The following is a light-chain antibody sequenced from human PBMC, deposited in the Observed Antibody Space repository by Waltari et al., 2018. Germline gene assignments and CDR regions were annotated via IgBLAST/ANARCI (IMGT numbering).Light chain of an antibody. CDR2: AAS. Sequence: DIQMTQSPPSLSASVGDRVTITCRTSQRINSNLNWYQQKPGKAPKLLIYAASTLQSGVPSSFSGRESGTDFTLSIRCLQPEDFATYYCQQTYSNPQTFGGGTKVEI. J-gene: IGKJ4*01. CDR1: QRINSN. CDR3: QQTYSNPQT. V-gene: IGKV1-39*01.